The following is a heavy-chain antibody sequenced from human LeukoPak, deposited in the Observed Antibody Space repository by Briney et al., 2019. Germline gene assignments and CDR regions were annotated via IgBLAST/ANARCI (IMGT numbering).Heavy chain of an antibody. J-gene: IGHJ4*02. CDR2: INPNSGGT. CDR1: GYTFTGYY. Sequence: ASVKVSCKASGYTFTGYYMHWVRQAPGQGLEWMGRINPNSGGTNYAQKLQGRVTMTTDTSTSTAYMELRSLRSDDTAVYYCARDRSSGSGEDYWGQGTLVTVSS. CDR3: ARDRSSGSGEDY. V-gene: IGHV1-2*06. D-gene: IGHD1-26*01.